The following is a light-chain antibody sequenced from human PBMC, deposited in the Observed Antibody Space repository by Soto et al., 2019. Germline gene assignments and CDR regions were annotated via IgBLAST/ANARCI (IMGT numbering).Light chain of an antibody. Sequence: EVVLTQSPGTLSLSPGERATLSCRASQSVSNNYLAWYQQKPGQSLKLLIFGSSDRATGIPDRFSGSGSGTYFTLNISSLEPEDFAAYYWLQYGSSTPYTFGQVTKLEIK. CDR1: QSVSNNY. V-gene: IGKV3-20*01. J-gene: IGKJ2*01. CDR3: LQYGSSTPYT. CDR2: GSS.